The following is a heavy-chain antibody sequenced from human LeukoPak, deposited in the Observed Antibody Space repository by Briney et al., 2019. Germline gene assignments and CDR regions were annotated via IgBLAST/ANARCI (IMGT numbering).Heavy chain of an antibody. CDR1: GFTFSSYS. CDR2: ISYDGSNK. J-gene: IGHJ4*02. V-gene: IGHV3-30*18. CDR3: AKDSPRSFYEY. D-gene: IGHD2/OR15-2a*01. Sequence: PGGSLRLSCAASGFTFSSYSMNWVRQAPGKGLEWVAVISYDGSNKYYADSVKGRFTISRDNSKNTLYLQMTSLRAEDTAVYYCAKDSPRSFYEYWGQGTLVTVSS.